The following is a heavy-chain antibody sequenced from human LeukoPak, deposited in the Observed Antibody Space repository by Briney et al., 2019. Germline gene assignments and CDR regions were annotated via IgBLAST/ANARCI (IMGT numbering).Heavy chain of an antibody. Sequence: PSETLSLTCTVSGGSVSSGRYYWSWIRQPPGKGLEWIGYIYYSGSTNYNPSLKSRVTISVDTSKNQFSLKLSSVTAADTAVYYCARDREGSGWARTFDYWGQGTLVTVSS. D-gene: IGHD6-19*01. CDR3: ARDREGSGWARTFDY. V-gene: IGHV4-61*01. CDR2: IYYSGST. CDR1: GGSVSSGRYY. J-gene: IGHJ4*02.